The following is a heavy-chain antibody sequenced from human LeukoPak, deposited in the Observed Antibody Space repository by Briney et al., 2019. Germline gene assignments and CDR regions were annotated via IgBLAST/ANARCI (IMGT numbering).Heavy chain of an antibody. J-gene: IGHJ4*02. CDR1: GYTFTSYG. D-gene: IGHD3-10*01. CDR2: ISAYSGNT. CDR3: ARETEWFGELFIDY. Sequence: ASVKVSCKASGYTFTSYGISWVRQAPGQGLEWMGWISAYSGNTNYAQELQGRVTMTTDTSTSTAYMELRSLRSDDTAVYYCARETEWFGELFIDYWGQGTLVTVSS. V-gene: IGHV1-18*01.